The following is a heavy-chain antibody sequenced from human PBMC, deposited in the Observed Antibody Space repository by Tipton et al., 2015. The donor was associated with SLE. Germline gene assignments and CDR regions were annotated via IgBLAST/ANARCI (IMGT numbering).Heavy chain of an antibody. V-gene: IGHV4-30-4*01. Sequence: TLSLTCTVSGGSISSGDYYWSWIRQPPGKGLEWIGYIYYSGSTNYNPSLKSRVTISVDTSKNQFSLKLSSVTAADTAVYYCARREAAYYDKGFQHWGQGTLVTVSS. D-gene: IGHD3-22*01. CDR3: ARREAAYYDKGFQH. CDR2: IYYSGST. J-gene: IGHJ1*01. CDR1: GGSISSGDYY.